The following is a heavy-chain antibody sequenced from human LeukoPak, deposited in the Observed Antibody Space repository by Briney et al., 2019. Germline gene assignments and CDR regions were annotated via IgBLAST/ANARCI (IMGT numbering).Heavy chain of an antibody. CDR3: ASYEPYRLVAFGI. CDR2: IYYSGST. J-gene: IGHJ3*02. CDR1: GGSISSYY. D-gene: IGHD1-14*01. Sequence: SETLSLTCTVSGGSISSYYWSWIRQPPGKGLEWIGYIYYSGSTNYNPSLKSRVTISVDTSKNQFSLKLSSVTAADTAVYYCASYEPYRLVAFGIWGQGTMVTVSS. V-gene: IGHV4-59*01.